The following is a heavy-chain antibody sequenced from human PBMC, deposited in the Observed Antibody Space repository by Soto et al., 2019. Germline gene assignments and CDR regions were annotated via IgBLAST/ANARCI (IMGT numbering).Heavy chain of an antibody. CDR1: GFTFSSYG. CDR3: VKVSPCHSGSYYRLWCAFVI. CDR2: ISYDGRNK. Sequence: QVQLVESGGGVVQPGRSLRLSCAASGFTFSSYGMHWVRQAPGKGLEWVAVISYDGRNKYYADSVKGRFTISRDNSKNTLYLQMNSLRAEDTAVYYCVKVSPCHSGSYYRLWCAFVIWVQGTMVTVSS. D-gene: IGHD1-26*01. J-gene: IGHJ3*02. V-gene: IGHV3-30*18.